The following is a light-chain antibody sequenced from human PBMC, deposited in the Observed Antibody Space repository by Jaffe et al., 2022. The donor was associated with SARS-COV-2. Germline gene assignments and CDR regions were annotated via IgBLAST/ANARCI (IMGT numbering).Light chain of an antibody. J-gene: IGKJ5*01. CDR3: QQSYGNPT. CDR1: QSINNF. Sequence: DIQMTQSPSSLSASVGDRVTITCRASQSINNFLNWYQQKPGKAPKFLIYAASSLQSGVPSRFSGSGSGTDFTLTISSLQPEDFATYYCQQSYGNPTFGQGTRLEIK. CDR2: AAS. V-gene: IGKV1-39*01.